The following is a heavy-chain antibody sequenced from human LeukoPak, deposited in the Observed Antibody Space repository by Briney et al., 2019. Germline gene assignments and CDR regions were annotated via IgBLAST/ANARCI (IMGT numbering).Heavy chain of an antibody. CDR3: ARDTLGITIFGVVTPIDY. CDR2: ISSSSSTI. J-gene: IGHJ4*02. Sequence: GGSLRLSCAASGFTFSDYHMSWVRQAPGKGLEWVSYISSSSSTIYYADSVKGRFTISRDNAKNSLYLQMNSLRAEDTAVYYCARDTLGITIFGVVTPIDYWGQGTLVTVSS. CDR1: GFTFSDYH. D-gene: IGHD3-3*01. V-gene: IGHV3-11*04.